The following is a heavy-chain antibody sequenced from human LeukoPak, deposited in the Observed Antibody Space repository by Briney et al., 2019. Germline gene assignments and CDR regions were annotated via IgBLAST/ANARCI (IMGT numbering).Heavy chain of an antibody. CDR1: GGTFSSYA. V-gene: IGHV1-69*04. Sequence: ASVKVSCKASGGTFSSYAISWVRQAPGQGLEWMGRIIPILGIANYAQKFQGRVTITADKSTSTAYMELSSLRSEDTAVYYCVYSGSSPYDYWGQGTLVTVSS. CDR2: IIPILGIA. CDR3: VYSGSSPYDY. J-gene: IGHJ4*02. D-gene: IGHD1-26*01.